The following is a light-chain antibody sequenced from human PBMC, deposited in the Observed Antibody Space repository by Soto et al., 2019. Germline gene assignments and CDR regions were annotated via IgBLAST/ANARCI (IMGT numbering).Light chain of an antibody. CDR3: TSWTTSTTMI. J-gene: IGLJ2*01. CDR1: SSDIGAYNF. Sequence: QSVLTQPASVSGSPGQSITVSCTGNSSDIGAYNFVSWYQQHPGKAPKLVLYDVNIRPSGVSNRFSGSKSGNTAPLTISGLQAEDEADYYCTSWTTSTTMIFGGGTKVTVL. CDR2: DVN. V-gene: IGLV2-14*03.